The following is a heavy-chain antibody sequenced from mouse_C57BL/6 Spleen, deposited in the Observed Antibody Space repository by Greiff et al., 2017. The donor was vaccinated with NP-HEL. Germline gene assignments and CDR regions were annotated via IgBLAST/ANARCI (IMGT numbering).Heavy chain of an antibody. Sequence: VQLQQSGAELVRPGASVKLSCTASGFNIKDDYMHWVKQRPEQGLEWIGWIDPENGDTEYASKFQGKATITADTSSNTAYLQLSNLTSEDTAVYYCTYYTPFAYWGQGTLVTVSA. J-gene: IGHJ3*01. CDR3: TYYTPFAY. V-gene: IGHV14-4*01. D-gene: IGHD2-12*01. CDR1: GFNIKDDY. CDR2: IDPENGDT.